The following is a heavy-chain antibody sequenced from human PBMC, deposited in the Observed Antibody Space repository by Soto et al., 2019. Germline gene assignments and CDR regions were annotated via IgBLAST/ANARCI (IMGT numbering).Heavy chain of an antibody. D-gene: IGHD4-17*01. V-gene: IGHV3-33*01. Sequence: QVQLVESGGGLVQPGRSLRLSCAASGFTFSSYGMHWVRQAPGKGLEWVAVIWYDGSNKYYADSVKGRFTISRDNSKNTLYLQMNSLRAEDTAVYYFARDDDCGDSGVDYRGQGTLVTVSS. CDR2: IWYDGSNK. J-gene: IGHJ4*02. CDR3: ARDDDCGDSGVDY. CDR1: GFTFSSYG.